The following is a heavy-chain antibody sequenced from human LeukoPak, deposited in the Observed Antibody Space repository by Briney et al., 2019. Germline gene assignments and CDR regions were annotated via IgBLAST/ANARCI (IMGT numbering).Heavy chain of an antibody. D-gene: IGHD3-22*01. Sequence: SETLSLTCAVYGGSFSGYYWSWIRQPPGKGLEWIGEINHSGSNNYNPSLKSRVTISVDTSKNQFSLKLSSVTAADTAVYYCARGPYYYDSSGYFTYWGQGTLVTVSS. CDR2: INHSGSN. CDR3: ARGPYYYDSSGYFTY. V-gene: IGHV4-34*01. CDR1: GGSFSGYY. J-gene: IGHJ4*02.